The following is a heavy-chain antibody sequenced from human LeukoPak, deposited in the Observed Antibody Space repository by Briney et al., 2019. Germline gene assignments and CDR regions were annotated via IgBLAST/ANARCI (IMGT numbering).Heavy chain of an antibody. Sequence: GGSLRLSCAASGFTFSGFEMNWVRQAPGKGLEWVSAISGSGGSTYYADSVKGRFTISRDNSKNTLYLQMNSLRAEDTAVYYCAKQGKYYFDYWGQGTLVTVSS. CDR3: AKQGKYYFDY. CDR1: GFTFSGFE. J-gene: IGHJ4*02. V-gene: IGHV3-23*01. CDR2: ISGSGGST. D-gene: IGHD4-23*01.